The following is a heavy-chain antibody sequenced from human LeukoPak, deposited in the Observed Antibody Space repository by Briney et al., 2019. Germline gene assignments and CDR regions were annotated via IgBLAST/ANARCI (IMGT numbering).Heavy chain of an antibody. CDR2: ISWNSGSI. CDR1: GFTFGSYS. D-gene: IGHD1-7*01. J-gene: IGHJ3*02. Sequence: GGSLRLSCAASGFTFGSYSMNWVRQAPGKGLEWVSGISWNSGSIGYADAVKGRFTISRDNAKNSLYLQMNSLRAEDTALYYCAKARNYDLGGTFDIWGQGTMVTVSS. CDR3: AKARNYDLGGTFDI. V-gene: IGHV3-9*01.